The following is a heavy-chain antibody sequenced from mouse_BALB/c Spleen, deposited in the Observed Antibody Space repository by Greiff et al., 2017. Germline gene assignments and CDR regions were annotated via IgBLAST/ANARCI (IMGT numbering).Heavy chain of an antibody. Sequence: VQLQQSGAELVKPGASVKLSCTASGFNIKDTYMHWVKQRPGQGLEWIGEINPSNGRTNYNEKFKSKATLTVDKSSSTAYMQLSSLTSEDSAVYYCAREGITTEFAYWGQGTLVTVSA. CDR1: GFNIKDTY. CDR3: AREGITTEFAY. J-gene: IGHJ3*01. D-gene: IGHD1-1*01. V-gene: IGHV1S81*02. CDR2: INPSNGRT.